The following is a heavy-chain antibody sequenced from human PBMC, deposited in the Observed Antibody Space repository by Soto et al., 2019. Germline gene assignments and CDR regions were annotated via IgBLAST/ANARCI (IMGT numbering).Heavy chain of an antibody. D-gene: IGHD3-22*01. CDR1: GGSISSGDYY. Sequence: SETLSLTCTVSGGSISSGDYYWSWIRQPPGKGLEWIGYFYYIGSTYYNPSLKIRVTISVDTSKNQFSLKLSSVTAADTAVYYCARVPSKAYYYDSSGYNRLNYFDYWGQGTLVTVSS. J-gene: IGHJ4*02. CDR2: FYYIGST. V-gene: IGHV4-30-4*01. CDR3: ARVPSKAYYYDSSGYNRLNYFDY.